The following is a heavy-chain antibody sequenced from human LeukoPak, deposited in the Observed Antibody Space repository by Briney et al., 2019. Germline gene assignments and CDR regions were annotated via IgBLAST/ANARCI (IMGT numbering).Heavy chain of an antibody. CDR3: ASGYDSSGTGGYGMDV. CDR2: ISYDGSNK. CDR1: GFTFSSYA. Sequence: GGSLRLSCAASGFTFSSYAMHRVRQAPGKGLEWVAVISYDGSNKYYADSVKGRFTISRDNSKNTLYLQMNSLRAEDTAVYYCASGYDSSGTGGYGMDVWGQGTTVTVSS. V-gene: IGHV3-30-3*01. J-gene: IGHJ6*02. D-gene: IGHD3-22*01.